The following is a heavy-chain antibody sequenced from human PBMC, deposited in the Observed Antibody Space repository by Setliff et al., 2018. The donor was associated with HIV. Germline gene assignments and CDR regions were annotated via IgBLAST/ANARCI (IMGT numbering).Heavy chain of an antibody. J-gene: IGHJ3*02. V-gene: IGHV3-21*01. CDR1: GFTFSNAW. Sequence: GESLKISCAASGFTFSNAWMSWVRQAPGKGLEWVSSISSISSYIYYADSVKGRFTISRDNAKNSLYLQMNSLRAEDTAVYYCAREGSGDDAFDIWGHGTVVTVSS. CDR3: AREGSGDDAFDI. D-gene: IGHD2-21*01. CDR2: ISSISSYI.